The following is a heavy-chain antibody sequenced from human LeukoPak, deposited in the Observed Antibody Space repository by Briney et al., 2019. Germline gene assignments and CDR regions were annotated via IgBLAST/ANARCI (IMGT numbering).Heavy chain of an antibody. V-gene: IGHV4-4*07. Sequence: SETLSLTCTVSGGSISSYYWSWIRQPAGKGLEWIGRIYTSGSTNYNPSLKSRVTMSVDTSKNQSSLKLSSVTAADTAVYCCARVDGKRFLGAFDIWGQGTMVTVSS. CDR1: GGSISSYY. CDR3: ARVDGKRFLGAFDI. D-gene: IGHD3-3*01. J-gene: IGHJ3*02. CDR2: IYTSGST.